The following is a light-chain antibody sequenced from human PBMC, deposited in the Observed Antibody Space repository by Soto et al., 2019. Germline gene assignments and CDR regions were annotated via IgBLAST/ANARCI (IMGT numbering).Light chain of an antibody. CDR1: QSISYW. CDR2: KAS. CDR3: QQYDSSWT. J-gene: IGKJ1*01. Sequence: DIQMTQSPSTLSASVGDRVTITCRASQSISYWLAWYQQKPGKAPKLLIYKASSLQGGVPSRFSGSGSGTEFTLTISSLQPDDFATYYCQQYDSSWTFGQGTKVEIK. V-gene: IGKV1-5*03.